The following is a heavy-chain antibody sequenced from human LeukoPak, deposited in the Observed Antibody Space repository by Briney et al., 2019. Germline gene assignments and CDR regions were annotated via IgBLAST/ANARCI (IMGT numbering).Heavy chain of an antibody. CDR1: GFTFSSYS. CDR3: ASSLRSEINFDY. V-gene: IGHV3-21*01. CDR2: ISSSRSYI. D-gene: IGHD4-17*01. Sequence: PGGSLRLSCAASGFTFSSYSMNWVRQAPGKGLEWVSSISSSRSYIYYADSVKGRFTISRDNAKNSLYLQMNSLRAEDTAVYYCASSLRSEINFDYWGQGTLVTVSS. J-gene: IGHJ4*02.